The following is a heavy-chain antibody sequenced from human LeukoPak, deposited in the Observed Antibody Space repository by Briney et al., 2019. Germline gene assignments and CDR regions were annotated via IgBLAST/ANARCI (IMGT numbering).Heavy chain of an antibody. CDR1: GGSISSYY. Sequence: SETLSLTCTVSGGSISSYYWSWIRQPPGKELEWIGYIYYSGSTNYNPSLKSRVTISVDTSKNQFSLKLSSVTAADTAVYYCARVDGGNYSYDYWGQGTLVTVSS. CDR2: IYYSGST. V-gene: IGHV4-59*01. J-gene: IGHJ4*02. D-gene: IGHD1-7*01. CDR3: ARVDGGNYSYDY.